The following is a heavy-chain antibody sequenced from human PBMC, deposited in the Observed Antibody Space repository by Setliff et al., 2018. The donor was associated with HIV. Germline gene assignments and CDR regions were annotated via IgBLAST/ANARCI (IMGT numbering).Heavy chain of an antibody. J-gene: IGHJ4*02. CDR2: ISPSGGST. CDR1: GYTFTRYF. Sequence: ASVKVSCKASGYTFTRYFMHCVRQAPGQGLEWLGMISPSGGSTWYAQKFQGRVTMTGDTSTNKLYMELSSLRSEDTAVYYCARGWEGGMDYWGQGTLVTVSS. V-gene: IGHV1-46*01. CDR3: ARGWEGGMDY. D-gene: IGHD1-26*01.